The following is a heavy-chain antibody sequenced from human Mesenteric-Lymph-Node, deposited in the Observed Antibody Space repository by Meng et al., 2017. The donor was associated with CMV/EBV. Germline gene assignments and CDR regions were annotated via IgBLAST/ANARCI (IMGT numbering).Heavy chain of an antibody. CDR1: GFTFRRYW. J-gene: IGHJ4*02. D-gene: IGHD6-19*01. V-gene: IGHV3-7*01. CDR2: INQDGSEK. CDR3: ANTVVAGFGGVDY. Sequence: GESLKISCAASGFTFRRYWMSWVRQTPGKGLEWVANINQDGSEKYYVDSVKGRFTISRDNAKNSLYLQMNSLGAEDSALYYCANTVVAGFGGVDYWGQGTLVTVSS.